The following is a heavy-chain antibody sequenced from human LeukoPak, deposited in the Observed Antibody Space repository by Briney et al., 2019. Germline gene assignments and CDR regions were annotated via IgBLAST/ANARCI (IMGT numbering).Heavy chain of an antibody. CDR3: ARGYSSSWYRY. D-gene: IGHD6-13*01. Sequence: SGGSLRLSCAASGFTFSSYAMSWIRQPPGKGLEWIGEINHSGSTNYNPSLKSRVTISVDTSKNQFSLKLSSVTAADTAVYYCARGYSSSWYRYWGQGTLVTVSS. CDR1: GFTFSSYA. V-gene: IGHV4-34*01. J-gene: IGHJ4*02. CDR2: INHSGST.